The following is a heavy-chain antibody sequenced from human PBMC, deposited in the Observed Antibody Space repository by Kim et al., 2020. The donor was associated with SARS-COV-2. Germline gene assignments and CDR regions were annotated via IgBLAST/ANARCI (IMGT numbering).Heavy chain of an antibody. CDR2: IWYDGSNK. CDR1: GFTFSSYG. J-gene: IGHJ3*02. V-gene: IGHV3-33*01. Sequence: GGSLRLSCAASGFTFSSYGMHWVRQAPGKGLEWVAAIWYDGSNKYYADSVKGRFTISRDNSKNILYLQMNSLRAEDTAVYYCAIDFRFGEDDACDIWGQGTMVTVSS. CDR3: AIDFRFGEDDACDI. D-gene: IGHD3-10*01.